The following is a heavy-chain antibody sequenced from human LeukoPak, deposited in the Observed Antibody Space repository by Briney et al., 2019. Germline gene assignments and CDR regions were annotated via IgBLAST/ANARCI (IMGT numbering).Heavy chain of an antibody. CDR2: ISAYNGNT. Sequence: GASVKVSCKASGYTFTSYGISWVRQAPGQGLEWVGWISAYNGNTNYAQKLQGRVTMTTDTSTSTAYMELRSLRSDDTAVYYCARDSFRGEIGVFQHWGQGTLVTVSS. J-gene: IGHJ1*01. CDR3: ARDSFRGEIGVFQH. D-gene: IGHD3-10*01. CDR1: GYTFTSYG. V-gene: IGHV1-18*01.